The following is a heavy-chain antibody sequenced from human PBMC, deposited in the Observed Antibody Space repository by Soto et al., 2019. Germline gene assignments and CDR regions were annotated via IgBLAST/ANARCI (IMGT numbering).Heavy chain of an antibody. D-gene: IGHD6-13*01. CDR3: AKGMYSSSWWSAFDI. CDR1: GFTFSSYA. CDR2: ISGSGGSS. V-gene: IGHV3-23*01. Sequence: GGSLRLSCAASGFTFSSYAMSWVRQAPGKGLEWVSAISGSGGSSYYADSVKGRFTISRDNSKNTLYLQMNSLRAEDTAVYYCAKGMYSSSWWSAFDIWGQGTMVTVSS. J-gene: IGHJ3*02.